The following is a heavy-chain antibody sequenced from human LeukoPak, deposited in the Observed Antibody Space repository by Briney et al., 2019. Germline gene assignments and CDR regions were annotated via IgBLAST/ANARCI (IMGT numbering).Heavy chain of an antibody. J-gene: IGHJ5*01. CDR3: ATGYADSLRSPLDS. CDR2: ISGRGSNT. D-gene: IGHD3-22*01. CDR1: GLTFNNYA. V-gene: IGHV3-23*01. Sequence: RGSLTLSCAASGLTFNNYALTWIRQAPGQGLEWVSSISGRGSNTYYANSVKGRFTISRDDSKNTLFLQMNSLRAEDTAVYYCATGYADSLRSPLDSWGQGTPVTVSS.